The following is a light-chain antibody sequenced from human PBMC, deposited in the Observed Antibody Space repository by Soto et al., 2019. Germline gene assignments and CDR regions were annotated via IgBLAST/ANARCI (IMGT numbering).Light chain of an antibody. Sequence: EIVLTQSPGTLSLSPGERATLSCRASQSVSSSYLAWYQQKPGQAPRLLIYGASSRATGIPDRFSGSGSGTDFTLTISRLELEDFAVYYCQQYGSSPTLGQGTKVDIK. CDR1: QSVSSSY. J-gene: IGKJ1*01. CDR3: QQYGSSPT. CDR2: GAS. V-gene: IGKV3-20*01.